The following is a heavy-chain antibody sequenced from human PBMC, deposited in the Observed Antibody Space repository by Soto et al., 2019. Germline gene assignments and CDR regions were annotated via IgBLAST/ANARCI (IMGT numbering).Heavy chain of an antibody. J-gene: IGHJ6*02. V-gene: IGHV3-30*18. CDR2: ISYDGSNK. D-gene: IGHD6-13*01. CDR1: GFTFSSYG. CDR3: AKVLEHQLVLLPYYYYYGMDV. Sequence: QVQLVESGGGVVQPGRSLRLSCAASGFTFSSYGMHWVRQAPGKGLEWVAVISYDGSNKYYADSVKGRFTISRDNSKNTLYLQMNSPRAEDTAVYYCAKVLEHQLVLLPYYYYYGMDVLGQGTTVTVSS.